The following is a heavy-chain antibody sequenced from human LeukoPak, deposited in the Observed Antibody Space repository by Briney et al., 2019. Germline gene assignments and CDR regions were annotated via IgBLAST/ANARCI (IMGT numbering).Heavy chain of an antibody. J-gene: IGHJ5*02. CDR2: INQDGSEK. D-gene: IGHD1-26*01. V-gene: IGHV3-7*01. Sequence: PGGSLRLSCATSGFTFSSYWMSWVRQAPGKGLEWVAYINQDGSEKNYADSVKGRFTVSRDNAKNSLFLEMNSLRVEDTFMYYCTRDHRGRPWERFDPWGQGTLVTVSS. CDR3: TRDHRGRPWERFDP. CDR1: GFTFSSYW.